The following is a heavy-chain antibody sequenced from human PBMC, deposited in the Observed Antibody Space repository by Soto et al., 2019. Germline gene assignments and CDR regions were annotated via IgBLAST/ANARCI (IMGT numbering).Heavy chain of an antibody. CDR1: GYTFTSYG. J-gene: IGHJ6*02. CDR2: ISAYNGNT. D-gene: IGHD6-13*01. V-gene: IGHV1-18*01. CDR3: ARDFPGSSRGEVYYYYGMDV. Sequence: VASVKVSCKASGYTFTSYGISWVRQAPGQGLEWMGWISAYNGNTNYAQKLQGRVTMTTDTSTSTAYMELRSLRSDDTAVYYCARDFPGSSRGEVYYYYGMDVWGQGTTVTVSS.